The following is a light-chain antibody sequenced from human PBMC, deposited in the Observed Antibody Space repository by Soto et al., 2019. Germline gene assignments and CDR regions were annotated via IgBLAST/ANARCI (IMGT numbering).Light chain of an antibody. Sequence: EIVMTQSPATLSVSPGERATLSCRASQSVSSNLAWYRQKPGQAPRLLIYGASTMATGIPARFSGSGSGTEFTLIISSLQSEDFAVYYCQQYNNWPPYTFGQGTKLEIK. J-gene: IGKJ2*01. CDR1: QSVSSN. CDR2: GAS. V-gene: IGKV3-15*01. CDR3: QQYNNWPPYT.